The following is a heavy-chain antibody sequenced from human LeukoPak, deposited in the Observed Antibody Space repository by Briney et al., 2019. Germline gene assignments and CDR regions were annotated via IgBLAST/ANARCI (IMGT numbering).Heavy chain of an antibody. CDR2: LSGNAGRP. Sequence: GGSLRLSCAASGFTFISYAMSWVRQAPGKGLEWVSSLSGNAGRPYYADSVKGRFTISRDNSKNTLYLHMNSLRAEDTAVYYCAKDHRDSGNYYYYYGLDVWGQGTMVTVSS. CDR3: AKDHRDSGNYYYYYGLDV. CDR1: GFTFISYA. J-gene: IGHJ6*02. V-gene: IGHV3-23*01. D-gene: IGHD1-26*01.